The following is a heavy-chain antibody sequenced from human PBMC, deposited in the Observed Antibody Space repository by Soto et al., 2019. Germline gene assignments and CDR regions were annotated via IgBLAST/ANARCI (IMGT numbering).Heavy chain of an antibody. J-gene: IGHJ4*02. CDR3: AKGPYFEIGGGCANF. D-gene: IGHD3-22*01. CDR2: VSGSGSKT. Sequence: QSGGGFVQPGGAHRLSCVASGFTFNSYAMTWLRQSPENGQEWVSTVSGSGSKTYYSQSDQSRFTIARYNSNNQGFLQMRRLRTVASAISFCAKGPYFEIGGGCANFWGQGALVTVSS. V-gene: IGHV3-23*01. CDR1: GFTFNSYA.